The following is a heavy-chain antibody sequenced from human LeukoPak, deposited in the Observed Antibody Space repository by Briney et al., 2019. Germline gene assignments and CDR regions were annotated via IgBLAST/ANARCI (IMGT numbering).Heavy chain of an antibody. CDR1: GGTFSSYA. V-gene: IGHV1-69*13. J-gene: IGHJ4*02. D-gene: IGHD2-2*01. CDR3: ARARVAPLYCSSTSCYEAFDY. CDR2: IIPISGTA. Sequence: ASVKVSCKASGGTFSSYAISWVRQAPGQGLEWMGGIIPISGTANYAQKFQGRVTITADESTSTAYMELSSLRSEDTAVYYCARARVAPLYCSSTSCYEAFDYWGQGTLVTVSS.